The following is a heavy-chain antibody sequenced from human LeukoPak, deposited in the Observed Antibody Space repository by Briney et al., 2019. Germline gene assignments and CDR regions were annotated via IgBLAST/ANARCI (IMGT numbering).Heavy chain of an antibody. CDR3: VQNRNFDWYY. CDR1: GGSVSSNW. CDR2: MHHSGGT. J-gene: IGHJ4*02. V-gene: IGHV4-4*02. D-gene: IGHD2-21*01. Sequence: SGTLPLTCAVSGGSVSSNWWSWVRQPPGKGLEWIGEMHHSGGTNYNPSLKSRLTISIDKSKNQFSLNLNSVIAADTAVYYCVQNRNFDWYYWGQGTLVTVSS.